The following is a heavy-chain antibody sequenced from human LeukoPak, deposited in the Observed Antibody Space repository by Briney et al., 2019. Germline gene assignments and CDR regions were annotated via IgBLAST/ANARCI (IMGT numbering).Heavy chain of an antibody. CDR2: IYYSGST. D-gene: IGHD1-1*01. J-gene: IGHJ5*02. CDR1: GGSISSGGYS. CDR3: ASLRGYAKRNWFDP. Sequence: SSETLSLTCAVSGGSISSGGYSWSWIRQPPGKGLEWIGYIYYSGSTYYNPSLKSRVTISVDTSKNQFSLKLSSVTAADTAVYYCASLRGYAKRNWFDPWGQGTLVTVSS. V-gene: IGHV4-30-4*07.